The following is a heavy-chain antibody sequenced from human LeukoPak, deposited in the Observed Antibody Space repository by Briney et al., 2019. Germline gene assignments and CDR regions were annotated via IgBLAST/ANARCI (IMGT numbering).Heavy chain of an antibody. CDR2: INHSGST. Sequence: SETLSLTCAVYGGSFSGYYWSWIRQPPGKGPEWIGEINHSGSTNYNPSLKSRVTISVDTSKNQFSLKLSSVTAADTAVYYCARGGRNYDFWSGYYTDAVFYRASWFDPWGQGTLVTVSS. CDR3: ARGGRNYDFWSGYYTDAVFYRASWFDP. V-gene: IGHV4-34*01. D-gene: IGHD3-3*01. J-gene: IGHJ5*02. CDR1: GGSFSGYY.